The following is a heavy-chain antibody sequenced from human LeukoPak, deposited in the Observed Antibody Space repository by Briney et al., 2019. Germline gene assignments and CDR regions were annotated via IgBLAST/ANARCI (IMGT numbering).Heavy chain of an antibody. D-gene: IGHD1-26*01. V-gene: IGHV1-2*02. CDR2: INPNSGGT. CDR3: ARDQNSAPPGAFDI. CDR1: GYTFTGYY. Sequence: ASVKVSCKASGYTFTGYYMHWVRQAPGQGLEWMGWINPNSGGTNYAQKFQGRVTMTRDTSISTAYMELSRLRSDDTAVYYCARDQNSAPPGAFDIWGQGTMVTVSS. J-gene: IGHJ3*02.